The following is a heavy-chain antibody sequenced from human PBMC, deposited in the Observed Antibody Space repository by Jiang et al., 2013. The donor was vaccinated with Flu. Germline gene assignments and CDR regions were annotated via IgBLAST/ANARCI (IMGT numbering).Heavy chain of an antibody. Sequence: GAEVKKPGASVKVSCKAFGYTFTDYYIHWVRQAPGQGLEWMGWNNPSGGTSYAQRFQGRVTMTRDTSIATAYMELSRLRSADTAVYYCGRSSGWEYFDYWGQGTLVTVSS. CDR1: GYTFTDYY. CDR3: GRSSGWEYFDY. CDR2: NNPSGGT. J-gene: IGHJ4*02. V-gene: IGHV1-2*02. D-gene: IGHD6-19*01.